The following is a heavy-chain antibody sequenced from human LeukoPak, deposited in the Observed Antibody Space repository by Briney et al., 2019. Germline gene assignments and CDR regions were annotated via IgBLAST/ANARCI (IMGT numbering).Heavy chain of an antibody. V-gene: IGHV4-38-2*01. Sequence: KPSETLSLTCAVSGYSISSGFYWGWVRQPPGKGLEWIGSFYHSGSTYYNPSLKSRVTISVDTSKNQFSLKLSSVTAADTAVYYCARVNGQWLVVGWGQGTLVTVSS. CDR3: ARVNGQWLVVG. CDR2: FYHSGST. J-gene: IGHJ4*02. CDR1: GYSISSGFY. D-gene: IGHD6-19*01.